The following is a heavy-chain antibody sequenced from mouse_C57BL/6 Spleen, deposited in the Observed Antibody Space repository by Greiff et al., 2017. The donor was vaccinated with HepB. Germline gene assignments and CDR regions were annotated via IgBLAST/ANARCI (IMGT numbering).Heavy chain of an antibody. CDR2: IDPENGDT. V-gene: IGHV14-4*01. CDR1: GFNIKDDY. J-gene: IGHJ2*01. D-gene: IGHD3-2*02. CDR3: TTRDSSGPDY. Sequence: VQLKESGAELVRPGASVKLSCTASGFNIKDDYMHWVKQRPEQGLEWIGWIDPENGDTEYASKFQGKATITADTSSNTAYLQLSSLTSEDTAVYYCTTRDSSGPDYWGQGTTLTVSS.